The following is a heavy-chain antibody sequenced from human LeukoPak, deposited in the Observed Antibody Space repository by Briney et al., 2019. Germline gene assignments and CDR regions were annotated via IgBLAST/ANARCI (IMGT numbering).Heavy chain of an antibody. CDR3: ACWANSIDY. CDR2: IKQNGSET. Sequence: GGSLRLSCAASGFTFSGYWMSWVRQAPGNGLEWVANIKQNGSETFYADSVRGRFTISRDNAKNSQYLQMNSLRVEDTAVYYCACWANSIDYWGQGALVTVSS. D-gene: IGHD5-18*01. V-gene: IGHV3-7*01. CDR1: GFTFSGYW. J-gene: IGHJ4*02.